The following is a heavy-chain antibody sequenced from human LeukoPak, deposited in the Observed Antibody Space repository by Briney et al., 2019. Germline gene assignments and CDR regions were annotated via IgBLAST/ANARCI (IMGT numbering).Heavy chain of an antibody. CDR1: GGSISSGGYS. D-gene: IGHD5-12*01. CDR3: ARVKRGGYGYFDY. V-gene: IGHV4-30-2*01. CDR2: IYHSGST. Sequence: SQTLSLTCAVSGGSISSGGYSWSWIRQPPGKGLEWIGYIYHSGSTYYNPSLKSRVTISVDRSKNQFSLKLSSVTAADTAVYYCARVKRGGYGYFDYWGQGTLVTVSS. J-gene: IGHJ4*02.